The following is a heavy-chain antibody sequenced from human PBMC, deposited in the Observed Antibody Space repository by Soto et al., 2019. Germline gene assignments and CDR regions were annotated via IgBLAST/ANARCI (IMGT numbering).Heavy chain of an antibody. V-gene: IGHV4-34*01. CDR3: ARGHCTNGVCPLDY. D-gene: IGHD2-8*01. CDR1: GGSFSGYY. CDR2: INHSGST. Sequence: SETLSLTCAVYGGSFSGYYWSWIRQPPGKGLEWIGEINHSGSTNYNPSLKSRVTISVDTSKNQFSLKLSSVTAADTAVYYCARGHCTNGVCPLDYWGQGTLVSVSS. J-gene: IGHJ4*02.